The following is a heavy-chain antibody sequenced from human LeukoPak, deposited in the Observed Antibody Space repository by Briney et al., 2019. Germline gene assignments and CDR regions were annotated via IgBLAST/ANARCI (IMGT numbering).Heavy chain of an antibody. V-gene: IGHV3-66*01. CDR3: AAKWLLRRY. Sequence: GGSLRLSCAASGFTFSSYWMSWVRQAPGKGLECVSIIHSGGSTDYADSVKGRFTISRDNSKNTLYLQMNSLRAEDTAVYFCAAKWLLRRYWGQGTLVTVSS. D-gene: IGHD3-22*01. J-gene: IGHJ4*02. CDR2: IHSGGST. CDR1: GFTFSSYW.